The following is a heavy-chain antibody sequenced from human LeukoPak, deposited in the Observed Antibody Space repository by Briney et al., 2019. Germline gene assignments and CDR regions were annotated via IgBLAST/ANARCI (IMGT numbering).Heavy chain of an antibody. Sequence: ASVKVSCKASGGTFSSYAISWVRQAPGQGPEWMGGLIPIFGTANYAQKFQGRVTITTDESTSTAYMELSSLRSEDTAVYYCARVRNSSGLGAFDIWGQGTMVTVSS. CDR1: GGTFSSYA. J-gene: IGHJ3*02. V-gene: IGHV1-69*05. D-gene: IGHD6-19*01. CDR3: ARVRNSSGLGAFDI. CDR2: LIPIFGTA.